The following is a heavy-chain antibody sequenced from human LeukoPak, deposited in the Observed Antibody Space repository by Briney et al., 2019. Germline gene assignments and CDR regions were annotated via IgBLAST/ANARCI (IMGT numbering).Heavy chain of an antibody. V-gene: IGHV1-24*01. CDR2: FDTEDDET. Sequence: ASVNLSCNVSGYTLTVLTKHWVRHAPGQGLEWRGGFDTEDDETIYAQKFQGRVTMTEHTSINTAYVELRSLLSEDSAVYYCAQNSWGCSSSSWLFGMDVRGKGTTVTVSS. J-gene: IGHJ6*04. CDR1: GYTLTVLT. D-gene: IGHD2-2*01. CDR3: AQNSWGCSSSSWLFGMDV.